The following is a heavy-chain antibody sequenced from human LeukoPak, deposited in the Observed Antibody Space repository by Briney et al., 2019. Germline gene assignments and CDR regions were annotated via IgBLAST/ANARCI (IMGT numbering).Heavy chain of an antibody. D-gene: IGHD3-22*01. V-gene: IGHV3-30*18. Sequence: GGSLRLSCAASGFTFSNYGMHWIRQAPDKGLEWVADISEDGRSKYYADSVKGRFSISRDNAKNTLDLQMNSLRVEDTAVYYWAKARTYYIDDSGYYYDTWGQGTLVTVSS. CDR3: AKARTYYIDDSGYYYDT. CDR2: ISEDGRSK. CDR1: GFTFSNYG. J-gene: IGHJ5*02.